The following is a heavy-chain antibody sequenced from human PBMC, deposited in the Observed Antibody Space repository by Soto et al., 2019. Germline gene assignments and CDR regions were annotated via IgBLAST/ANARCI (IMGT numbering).Heavy chain of an antibody. CDR2: IKQDGSEK. V-gene: IGHV3-7*01. D-gene: IGHD6-19*01. J-gene: IGHJ6*01. CDR3: ARDPAVTTGWRYYGMDV. CDR1: GFTFSSYW. Sequence: PGWSLRLSCAASGFTFSSYWMSLVRQAPGKGLEWVANIKQDGSEKYYVDSVKGRFTISRDNAKNSLYLQMNSLRAEDTAVYYCARDPAVTTGWRYYGMDVWGQGTTVTV.